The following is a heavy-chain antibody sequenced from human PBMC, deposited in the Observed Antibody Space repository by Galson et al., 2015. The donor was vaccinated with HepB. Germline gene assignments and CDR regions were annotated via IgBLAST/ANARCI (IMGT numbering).Heavy chain of an antibody. CDR1: GYRFTSYG. CDR2: ISVYNGNT. J-gene: IGHJ4*02. V-gene: IGHV1-18*01. D-gene: IGHD4-17*01. Sequence: SVKVSCTASGYRFTSYGISWVRQAPGQGLEWIGWISVYNGNTGYAQKFQDRVTMTADRSTSTAYMDLRSLRSDDTAVYYCARDDYGDYRGSDYWGQGTLVTVSS. CDR3: ARDDYGDYRGSDY.